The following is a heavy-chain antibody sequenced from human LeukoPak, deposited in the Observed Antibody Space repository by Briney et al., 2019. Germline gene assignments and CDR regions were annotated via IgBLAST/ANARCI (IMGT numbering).Heavy chain of an antibody. V-gene: IGHV3-23*05. CDR2: IGTTGT. CDR3: AKNWGPLHM. D-gene: IGHD3-16*01. Sequence: GGSLRLCCAASGFTFRNFAMSWVRQAPGKGLEWLSSIGTTGTYYADSVTGRFTTPRDDSKYTLYVQLNSLRVGVTARYCCAKNWGPLHMGGQGTMVTVSS. CDR1: GFTFRNFA. J-gene: IGHJ3*01.